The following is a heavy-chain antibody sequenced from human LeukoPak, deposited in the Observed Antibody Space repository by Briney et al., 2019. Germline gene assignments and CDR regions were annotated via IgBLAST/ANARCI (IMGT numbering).Heavy chain of an antibody. D-gene: IGHD5-24*01. V-gene: IGHV1-69*04. CDR2: IIPILGIA. J-gene: IGHJ4*02. CDR3: ARELPDGYARHFDY. Sequence: GASVKVSCKASGGTFSSYAISWVRQAPGQGLEWMGRIIPILGIANYAQKFQGRVTIPADKSTSAAYMELSSLRSEDTAVYYCARELPDGYARHFDYWGQGTLVTVSS. CDR1: GGTFSSYA.